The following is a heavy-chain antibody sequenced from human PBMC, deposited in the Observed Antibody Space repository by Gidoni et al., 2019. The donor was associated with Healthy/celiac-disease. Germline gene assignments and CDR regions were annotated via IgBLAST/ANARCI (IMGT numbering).Heavy chain of an antibody. CDR1: GFTFSRYA. V-gene: IGHV3-23*01. CDR3: AKDMWYSGSEGAFDI. Sequence: EVQLLESGGGLVQPGGSLRLSCAASGFTFSRYAMGWVRQAPGQGLEWVSAIRGSGGSTYYADSVKGRFTISRDNSKNTLYLQMNSLRAEDTAVYYCAKDMWYSGSEGAFDIWGQGTMVTVSS. J-gene: IGHJ3*02. D-gene: IGHD1-26*01. CDR2: IRGSGGST.